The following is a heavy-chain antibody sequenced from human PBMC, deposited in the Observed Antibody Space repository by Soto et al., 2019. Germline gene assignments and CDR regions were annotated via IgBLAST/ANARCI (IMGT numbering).Heavy chain of an antibody. J-gene: IGHJ6*02. D-gene: IGHD1-26*01. CDR3: ATSLRGSSYPGHYYYGMDF. Sequence: PGGSLRLSCAASGFTFSSYGMHWVRQAPGKGLEWVAVISSDGSNQYYGDSVKGRFTISRVNSKNTLYLQMNSLRAEDTAVFYCATSLRGSSYPGHYYYGMDFRGQGTTATVSS. CDR1: GFTFSSYG. V-gene: IGHV3-30*03. CDR2: ISSDGSNQ.